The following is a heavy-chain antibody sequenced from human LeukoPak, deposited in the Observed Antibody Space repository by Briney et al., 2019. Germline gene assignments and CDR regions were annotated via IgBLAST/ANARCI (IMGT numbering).Heavy chain of an antibody. D-gene: IGHD2-2*01. V-gene: IGHV7-4-1*02. Sequence: ASVNVSCTASGYTFTTYAMNWVRQAPGQGLEWMGWINTNTGNPTYAQGFTGRFVFSLDTSVSTAYLQISSLKAEDTAVYYCARDLTSSSSWYFGYWGQGTLVTVSS. CDR3: ARDLTSSSSWYFGY. J-gene: IGHJ4*02. CDR2: INTNTGNP. CDR1: GYTFTTYA.